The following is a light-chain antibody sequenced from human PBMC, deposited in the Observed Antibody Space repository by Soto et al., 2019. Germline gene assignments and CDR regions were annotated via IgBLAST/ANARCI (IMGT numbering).Light chain of an antibody. Sequence: QSVLTQPASVSGSPGQSITFSCTGTSSDLGTYDYVSWHQQHPGKAPKLIFYDVNNRPSGVSSRFSGSKSGNTASLTISGLQTEDEADYYCCSFSTSGTHVFGTGTKLTVL. CDR1: SSDLGTYDY. J-gene: IGLJ1*01. CDR3: CSFSTSGTHV. CDR2: DVN. V-gene: IGLV2-14*01.